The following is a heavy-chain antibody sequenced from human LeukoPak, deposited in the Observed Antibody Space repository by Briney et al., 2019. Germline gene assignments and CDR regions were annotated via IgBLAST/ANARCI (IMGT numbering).Heavy chain of an antibody. CDR2: ITSSSSYI. V-gene: IGHV3-21*01. CDR1: GFTFSSYG. Sequence: GGSLRLSCAASGFTFSSYGMNWVRQAPGKGLEWVSSITSSSSYIYYADSVKGRFTISRDNAKNSLYLQMNSLRAEDTAVYYCARGGSNSPYYFDYWGQGTLVTVSS. CDR3: ARGGSNSPYYFDY. D-gene: IGHD2-2*01. J-gene: IGHJ4*02.